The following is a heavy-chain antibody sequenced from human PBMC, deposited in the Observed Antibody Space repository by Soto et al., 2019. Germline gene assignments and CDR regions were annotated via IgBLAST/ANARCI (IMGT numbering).Heavy chain of an antibody. Sequence: GGSLRLSCTASGFTFGDYAMSWFRQAPGKGLEWVGFIRSKAYGGTTEYAASVKGRFTISKDDSKNIAYLQMNSLKTEDTAVYYCTRDRFFCSGGSCYGPFDYWGQGTLVTVSS. CDR1: GFTFGDYA. CDR2: IRSKAYGGTT. D-gene: IGHD2-15*01. CDR3: TRDRFFCSGGSCYGPFDY. V-gene: IGHV3-49*03. J-gene: IGHJ4*02.